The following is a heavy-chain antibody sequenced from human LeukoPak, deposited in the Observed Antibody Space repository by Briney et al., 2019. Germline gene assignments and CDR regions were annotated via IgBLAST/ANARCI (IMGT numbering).Heavy chain of an antibody. D-gene: IGHD6-13*01. V-gene: IGHV3-23*01. CDR2: ISRSGDTT. CDR3: AKSRLAAAGAASDY. CDR1: GLTFANYA. Sequence: GGSLRLSCAASGLTFANYAMSWVRQAPGKGLEFVSSISRSGDTTFYADSVKGRFTISRDNSKNTLYLQMDRLRADDAAVYYCAKSRLAAAGAASDYWGQGTLVIVSS. J-gene: IGHJ4*02.